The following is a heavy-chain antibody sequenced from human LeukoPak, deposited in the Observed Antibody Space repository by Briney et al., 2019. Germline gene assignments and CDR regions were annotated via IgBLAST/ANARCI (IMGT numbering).Heavy chain of an antibody. J-gene: IGHJ3*02. CDR3: ARASRWYYYGSGSSDAFDI. Sequence: GASVKVSCKASGYTFTSYGISWVRQAPGQGLEWMGWISAYNGNTNYAQKLQGRVTMTTDTSTSTAYMELRSLRSDDTAVYYCARASRWYYYGSGSSDAFDIWGQGTMVTVSS. V-gene: IGHV1-18*01. CDR1: GYTFTSYG. D-gene: IGHD3-10*01. CDR2: ISAYNGNT.